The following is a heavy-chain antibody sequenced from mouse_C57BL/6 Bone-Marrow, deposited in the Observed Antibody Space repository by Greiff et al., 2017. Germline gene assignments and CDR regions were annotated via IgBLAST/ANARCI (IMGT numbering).Heavy chain of an antibody. Sequence: VMLVESGAELARPGASVKLSCKASGYTFTSYGISWVKQRTGQGLEWIGEIYPRSGNTYYNEKFKGKATLTADKSSSTAYMELRSLTSADSAVYYCGGVRGYYGSSYPFAYWGQGTLVTVSA. D-gene: IGHD1-1*01. CDR1: GYTFTSYG. CDR3: GGVRGYYGSSYPFAY. J-gene: IGHJ3*01. CDR2: IYPRSGNT. V-gene: IGHV1-81*01.